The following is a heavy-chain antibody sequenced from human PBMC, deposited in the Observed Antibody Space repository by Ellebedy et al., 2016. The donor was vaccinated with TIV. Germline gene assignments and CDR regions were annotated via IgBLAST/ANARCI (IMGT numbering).Heavy chain of an antibody. CDR1: GFTFSSYA. CDR3: ARDRETWFGDPTGLDY. Sequence: GESLKISCAASGFTFSSYAMHWVRQALGKGLEWVTVISYDGGDEYYADSVKGRFTISRDNSKNTLYLQMNSLRAEDTAVYYCARDRETWFGDPTGLDYWGQGTLVTVSS. CDR2: ISYDGGDE. J-gene: IGHJ4*02. D-gene: IGHD3-10*01. V-gene: IGHV3-30-3*01.